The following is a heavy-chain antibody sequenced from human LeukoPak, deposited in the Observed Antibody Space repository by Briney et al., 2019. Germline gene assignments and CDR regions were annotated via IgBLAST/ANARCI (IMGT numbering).Heavy chain of an antibody. CDR2: IFYSGST. J-gene: IGHJ4*02. Sequence: PSETLSLTCTVSSGSISTSNYYWGWVRQPPGKALEWIGNIFYSGSTYYSPSLKSRVTISLDTSKNQFSLKLSSVSAADTAVYYCARDRYYYGSGSYHFDYWGQGTLVTVSS. D-gene: IGHD3-10*01. CDR3: ARDRYYYGSGSYHFDY. V-gene: IGHV4-39*07. CDR1: SGSISTSNYY.